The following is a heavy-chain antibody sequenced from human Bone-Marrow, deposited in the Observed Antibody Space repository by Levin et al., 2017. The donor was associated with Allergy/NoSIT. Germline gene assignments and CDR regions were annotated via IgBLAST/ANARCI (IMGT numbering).Heavy chain of an antibody. D-gene: IGHD2-21*01. CDR3: TRLHCSGNCYPGD. V-gene: IGHV4-4*08. CDR1: GGSISSDY. CDR2: IHSSGII. Sequence: SSETLSLTCTVSGGSISSDYWSWIRQPPGKGLEWIGYIHSSGIIQYNPSLKSRVIISVDTSRDQFSLKLSSVTAADTAVYYCTRLHCSGNCYPGDWGQGTLVTVSS. J-gene: IGHJ4*02.